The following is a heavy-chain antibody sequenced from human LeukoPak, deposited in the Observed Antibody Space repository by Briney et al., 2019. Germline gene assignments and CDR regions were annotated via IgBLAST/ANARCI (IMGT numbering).Heavy chain of an antibody. J-gene: IGHJ4*02. CDR3: ARAVFGVYSYGYGDY. Sequence: GGSLRLSCAASGFTFSSYGMHWVRQAPGKGLEWVAVIWYDGGNKYYADSVKGRFTISRDNSKNTLYLQMNSLRAEDTAVYYCARAVFGVYSYGYGDYWGQGTLVTVSS. CDR1: GFTFSSYG. V-gene: IGHV3-33*01. D-gene: IGHD5-18*01. CDR2: IWYDGGNK.